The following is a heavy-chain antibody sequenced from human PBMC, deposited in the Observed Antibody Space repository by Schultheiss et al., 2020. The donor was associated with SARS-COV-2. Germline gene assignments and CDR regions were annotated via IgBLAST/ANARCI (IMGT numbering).Heavy chain of an antibody. CDR2: IYYSGST. V-gene: IGHV4-31*01. D-gene: IGHD4-11*01. J-gene: IGHJ4*02. CDR3: ARSPTGDYVDY. CDR1: GGSISSGGYY. Sequence: LSLTCTVSGGSISSGGYYWSWIRQHPGKGLEWIGYIYYSGSTYYNPSLKSLVTISVDTSKNQFSLKLSSVTAADTAVYYCARSPTGDYVDYWGQGTLVTVSS.